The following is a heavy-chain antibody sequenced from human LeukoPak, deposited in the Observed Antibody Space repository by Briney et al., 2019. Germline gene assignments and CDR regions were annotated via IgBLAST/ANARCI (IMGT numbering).Heavy chain of an antibody. J-gene: IGHJ4*02. V-gene: IGHV3-30*18. CDR1: GFTFSDYY. CDR3: AKYGPQDSGSSHFDY. Sequence: PGGSLRLSCAASGFTFSDYYMSWIRQAPGKGLEWVAVISYDGSNKYYANSVKGRFTISRDNSKNTLFLQMNSLRAEDTAIYYCAKYGPQDSGSSHFDYWGQGALVTVSS. CDR2: ISYDGSNK. D-gene: IGHD1-26*01.